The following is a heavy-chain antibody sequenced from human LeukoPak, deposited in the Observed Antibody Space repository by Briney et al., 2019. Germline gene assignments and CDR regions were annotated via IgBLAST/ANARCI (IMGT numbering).Heavy chain of an antibody. CDR1: GGTFSSYG. J-gene: IGHJ6*02. CDR3: ARGSGTITMVRGVFYGMDV. CDR2: IIPIFGTP. D-gene: IGHD3-10*01. V-gene: IGHV1-69*01. Sequence: SVKVSCKASGGTFSSYGISWVRQAPGQWLEWMGGIIPIFGTPNYAQKFQGRVTITADESTSTAYMELSSLRSEDTAVYYCARGSGTITMVRGVFYGMDVWGQGTTVTVSS.